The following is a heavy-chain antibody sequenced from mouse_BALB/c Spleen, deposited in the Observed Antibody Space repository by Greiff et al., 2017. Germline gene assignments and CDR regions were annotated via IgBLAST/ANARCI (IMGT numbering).Heavy chain of an antibody. Sequence: EVKLVESGGGLVKPGGSLKLSCAASGFTFSSYTMSWVRQTPEKRLEWVATISSGGSYTYYPDSVKGRFTISRDNAKNTLYLQMSSLKSEDTAMYYCTRARGTTTGFAYWGQGTLVTVSA. CDR3: TRARGTTTGFAY. CDR1: GFTFSSYT. D-gene: IGHD3-1*01. V-gene: IGHV5-6-4*01. J-gene: IGHJ3*01. CDR2: ISSGGSYT.